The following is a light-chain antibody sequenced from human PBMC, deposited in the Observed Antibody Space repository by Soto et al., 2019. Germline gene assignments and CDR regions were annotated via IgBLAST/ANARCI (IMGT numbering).Light chain of an antibody. Sequence: HSALLQQASVRGSPAPSLTIAWTGTSVDVGGYNYVSWYQQHPGKAPKLMIYDVSNRPSGVSNRFSGSKSGNTASLTISGLQAEDEADYYCSSYTSSSTYVFGTGTKVTVL. J-gene: IGLJ1*01. V-gene: IGLV2-14*01. CDR3: SSYTSSSTYV. CDR1: SVDVGGYNY. CDR2: DVS.